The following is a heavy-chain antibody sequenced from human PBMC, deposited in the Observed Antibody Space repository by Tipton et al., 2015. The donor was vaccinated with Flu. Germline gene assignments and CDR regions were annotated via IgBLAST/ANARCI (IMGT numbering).Heavy chain of an antibody. CDR1: GFTFSSYE. CDR3: ARVPRGGLRFLEWLGDLDY. J-gene: IGHJ4*02. Sequence: SLRLSCAASGFTFSSYEMNWVRQAPGKGLEWVSYISSSGSTIYYADSVKGRFTISRDNAKNSLYLQMNSLRAEDTAVYYCARVPRGGLRFLEWLGDLDYWGQGTLVTVSS. CDR2: ISSSGSTI. V-gene: IGHV3-48*03. D-gene: IGHD3-3*01.